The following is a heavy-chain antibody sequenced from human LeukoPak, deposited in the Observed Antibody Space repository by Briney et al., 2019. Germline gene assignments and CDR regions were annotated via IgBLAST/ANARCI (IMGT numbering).Heavy chain of an antibody. J-gene: IGHJ4*02. V-gene: IGHV3-48*03. CDR1: GFTFSSYE. Sequence: PGGPLRLSCAASGFTFSSYEMNWVRQAPGKGLEWVSYISSSGDTIHYADSVKGRFTISRDNAKNSLYLQMNSLRAEDTAVYYCARAAVVTPRDIDYWGQGTLVTVSS. CDR3: ARAAVVTPRDIDY. D-gene: IGHD4-23*01. CDR2: ISSSGDTI.